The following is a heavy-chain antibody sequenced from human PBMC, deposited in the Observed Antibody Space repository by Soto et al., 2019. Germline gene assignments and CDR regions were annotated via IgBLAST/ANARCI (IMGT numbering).Heavy chain of an antibody. CDR3: ARHTSWGPDFWSGYRPSPHYYYYYGMDV. CDR2: IYPGDSDT. J-gene: IGHJ6*02. Sequence: PGESLKISCKGSGYSFTSYWIGWVRQMPGKGLEWMGIIYPGDSDTRYSPSFQGQVTISADKSISTAYLQWSSLKASDTAMYYCARHTSWGPDFWSGYRPSPHYYYYYGMDVWGQGTTVTVSS. V-gene: IGHV5-51*01. CDR1: GYSFTSYW. D-gene: IGHD3-3*01.